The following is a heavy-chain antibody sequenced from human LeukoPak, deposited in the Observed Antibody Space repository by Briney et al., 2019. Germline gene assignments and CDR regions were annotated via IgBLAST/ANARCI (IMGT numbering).Heavy chain of an antibody. CDR3: VRYCGGDCYSGIDY. D-gene: IGHD2-21*02. CDR2: IYPGDFDT. CDR1: AYSFTSYW. J-gene: IGHJ4*02. Sequence: GESLKISCKGSAYSFTSYWIGWVRQMPGKGLERMGIIYPGDFDTRYSPSFQGQVTISADKSISTAYLQWSNLKASDTAMYYCVRYCGGDCYSGIDYWGQGTLVTVSS. V-gene: IGHV5-51*01.